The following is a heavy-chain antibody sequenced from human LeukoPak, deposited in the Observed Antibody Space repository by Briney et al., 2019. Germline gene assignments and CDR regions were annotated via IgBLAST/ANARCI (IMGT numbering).Heavy chain of an antibody. J-gene: IGHJ4*02. CDR2: ISGSGGST. CDR1: GFTFSSYA. D-gene: IGHD5-18*01. V-gene: IGHV3-23*01. Sequence: PGGSLKLSCAASGFTFSSYAMSWVRQAPGKGLEWVSAISGSGGSTYYADSVKGRFTISRDNSKNTLYLQMNSLRAEDTAVYYCARYTDTAMVIPFDYWGQGTLVTVSS. CDR3: ARYTDTAMVIPFDY.